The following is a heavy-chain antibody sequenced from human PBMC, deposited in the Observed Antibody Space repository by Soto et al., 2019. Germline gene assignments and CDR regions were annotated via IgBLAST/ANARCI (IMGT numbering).Heavy chain of an antibody. CDR2: ISYDGSDK. J-gene: IGHJ6*02. V-gene: IGHV3-30*18. Sequence: WWSLRLSCSGSGFTFRSYGMHWVRQAPGKGLEWVAVISYDGSDKYYADSVKGRFTISRDNSKNTLYLQMNSLRAEDTAVYYCAKSYSSPPYYYYGMDVWGQGTTVTAP. CDR3: AKSYSSPPYYYYGMDV. D-gene: IGHD6-13*01. CDR1: GFTFRSYG.